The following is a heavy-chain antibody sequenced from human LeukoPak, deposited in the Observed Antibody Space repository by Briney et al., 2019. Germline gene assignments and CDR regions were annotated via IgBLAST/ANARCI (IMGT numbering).Heavy chain of an antibody. Sequence: GGSLRLSCAASGFTFNNHAMIWVRQAPGKGLEWVAATSSSDAGTYRADSVRGRFTISRDNSKNTLYLQINSLRAEDTAIYYCATYRQVLLPFESWGQGTLVTVSS. CDR1: GFTFNNHA. CDR3: ATYRQVLLPFES. D-gene: IGHD5-18*01. V-gene: IGHV3-23*01. CDR2: TSSSDAGT. J-gene: IGHJ4*02.